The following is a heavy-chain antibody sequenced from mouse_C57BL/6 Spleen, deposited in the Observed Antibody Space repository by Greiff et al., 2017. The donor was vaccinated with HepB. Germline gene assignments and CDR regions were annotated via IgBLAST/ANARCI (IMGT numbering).Heavy chain of an antibody. V-gene: IGHV1-53*01. Sequence: QVQLQQPGTELVKPGASVKLSCKASGYTFTSYWMHWVKQRPGQGLEWIGNINPSNGGTNYTEKFKSKAKLTLDTSSSTAYMQLSSLTSEDSAVYYCARGAYSKGFAYWGQGTLVTVSA. CDR3: ARGAYSKGFAY. CDR1: GYTFTSYW. D-gene: IGHD2-5*01. CDR2: INPSNGGT. J-gene: IGHJ3*01.